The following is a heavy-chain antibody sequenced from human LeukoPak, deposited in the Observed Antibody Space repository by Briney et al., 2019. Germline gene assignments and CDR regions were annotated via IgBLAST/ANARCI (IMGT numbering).Heavy chain of an antibody. J-gene: IGHJ3*02. CDR1: GFTFNIHA. V-gene: IGHV3-23*01. CDR3: VKDQFPGNGIYDPFDK. D-gene: IGHD2-8*01. CDR2: IGGVAVST. Sequence: GGSLRLSCVASGFTFNIHAMSWVRQAPGKGLEWVSTIGGVAVSTDYADSVKGRFSFSRDDSKSTVYLQMNSLRVEDTAVYYCVKDQFPGNGIYDPFDKWGQGTMVTV.